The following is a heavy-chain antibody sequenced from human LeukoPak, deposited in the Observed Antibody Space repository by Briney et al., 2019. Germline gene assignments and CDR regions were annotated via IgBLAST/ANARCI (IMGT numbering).Heavy chain of an antibody. J-gene: IGHJ4*02. D-gene: IGHD3-22*01. CDR1: GGTFSSYA. Sequence: SVKVSCKASGGTFSSYAVSWVRQAPGQGLEWMGRIIPIFGTANYAQKFQGRVTITTDESTSTAYMELSSLRSEDTAVYYCARDLYDSSGYPFDYWGQGTLVTVSS. CDR3: ARDLYDSSGYPFDY. V-gene: IGHV1-69*05. CDR2: IIPIFGTA.